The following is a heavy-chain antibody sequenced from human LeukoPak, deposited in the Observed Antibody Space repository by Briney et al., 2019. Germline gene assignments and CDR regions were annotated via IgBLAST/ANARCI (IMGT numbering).Heavy chain of an antibody. D-gene: IGHD3-10*01. CDR1: GFTFSSYW. V-gene: IGHV3-33*08. Sequence: HPGGSLRLSCAASGFTFSSYWMSWVRQAPGKGLEWVAVIWYDGSNKYYADSVKGRFTISRDNSKNTLYLQMNSLRAEDTAVCYCARAGDYYGSGSYLYYFDYWGQGTLVTVSS. CDR3: ARAGDYYGSGSYLYYFDY. CDR2: IWYDGSNK. J-gene: IGHJ4*02.